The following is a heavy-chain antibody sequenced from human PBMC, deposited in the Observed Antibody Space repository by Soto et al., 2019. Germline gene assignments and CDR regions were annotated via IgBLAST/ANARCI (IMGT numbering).Heavy chain of an antibody. Sequence: SLTCTVSGGSISSGDYYWSWIRQPPGKGLEWIGYIYYSGSTYYNPSLKSRVTISVDTSKNQFSLKLSSVTAADTAVYYCARGYYDFWSGYSVPTFDYWGQGTLVTVSS. J-gene: IGHJ4*02. D-gene: IGHD3-3*01. CDR3: ARGYYDFWSGYSVPTFDY. CDR2: IYYSGST. V-gene: IGHV4-30-4*01. CDR1: GGSISSGDYY.